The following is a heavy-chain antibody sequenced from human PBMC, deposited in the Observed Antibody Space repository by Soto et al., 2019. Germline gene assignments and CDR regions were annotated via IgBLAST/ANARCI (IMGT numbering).Heavy chain of an antibody. CDR3: ARSATRCAFDI. CDR2: INHSGST. V-gene: IGHV4-34*01. CDR1: GGSFSGYD. Sequence: TSETLSRTCAVCGGSFSGYDCSWIRQPPWKGLEWIGEINHSGSTNYNPPLKSRVTISVDTSKNQFSLKLSSVTAADTAVYYCARSATRCAFDIWGQGTIFTVPS. J-gene: IGHJ3*02.